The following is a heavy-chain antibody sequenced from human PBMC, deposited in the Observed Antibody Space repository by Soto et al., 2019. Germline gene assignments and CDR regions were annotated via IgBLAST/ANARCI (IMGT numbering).Heavy chain of an antibody. CDR3: ASTPSLYGSGSYYNSLYYYYGMDV. CDR1: GGSISSYY. J-gene: IGHJ6*02. V-gene: IGHV4-59*01. D-gene: IGHD3-10*01. CDR2: IYYSGST. Sequence: TSETLSLTCTVSGGSISSYYWSWIRQPPGKGLEWIGYIYYSGSTNYNPSLKSRGTISVYTSKSQFSLKLSSVTAADTAVYYCASTPSLYGSGSYYNSLYYYYGMDVWGQGTTVTVSS.